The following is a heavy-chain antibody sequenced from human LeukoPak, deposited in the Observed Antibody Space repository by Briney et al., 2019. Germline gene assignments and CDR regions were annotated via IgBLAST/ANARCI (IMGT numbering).Heavy chain of an antibody. Sequence: GASVKVSCKASGYTFTAYYVHWVRQAPGQGLEWMGCIDPDSGGTNPAQKFQGRITMTRDTSISTASMELSRLRSDDTAVYYCAREYYDTSGTKYAFDIWGQGTMVTVSS. D-gene: IGHD3-22*01. CDR1: GYTFTAYY. CDR3: AREYYDTSGTKYAFDI. V-gene: IGHV1-2*02. J-gene: IGHJ3*02. CDR2: IDPDSGGT.